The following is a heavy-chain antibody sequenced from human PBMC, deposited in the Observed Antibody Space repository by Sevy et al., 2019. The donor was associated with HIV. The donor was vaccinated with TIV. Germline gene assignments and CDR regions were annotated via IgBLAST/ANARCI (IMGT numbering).Heavy chain of an antibody. D-gene: IGHD1-1*01. J-gene: IGHJ6*02. CDR3: ASLDIRKRYYYGMDV. V-gene: IGHV3-48*03. CDR1: GFTFSSYE. Sequence: GGSLRLSCAASGFTFSSYEMNWVRQAPGKGLEWVSYISSSGSTIYYADSVKGRFTISRDNAKNSLYLQMNSLRAEDTAVYYCASLDIRKRYYYGMDVWGQGTMVTVSS. CDR2: ISSSGSTI.